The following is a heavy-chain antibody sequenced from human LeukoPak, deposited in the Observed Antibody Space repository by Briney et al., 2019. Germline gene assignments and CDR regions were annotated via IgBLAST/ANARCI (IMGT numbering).Heavy chain of an antibody. D-gene: IGHD6-19*01. CDR3: AKVRGTYSSGYFFDY. Sequence: GRSLRLSCAASGFTFDNYAMQSVRQAPGKGLEWLSIISWNSGYIGYADSVKGRFTISRDNAKKSLDLQMNSLRAEDTAFYYCAKVRGTYSSGYFFDYWGQGTLVTVSS. CDR1: GFTFDNYA. V-gene: IGHV3-9*01. CDR2: ISWNSGYI. J-gene: IGHJ4*02.